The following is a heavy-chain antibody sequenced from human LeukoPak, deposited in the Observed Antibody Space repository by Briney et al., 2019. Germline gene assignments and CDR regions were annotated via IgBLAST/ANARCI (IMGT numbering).Heavy chain of an antibody. CDR1: GGSISSISNY. CDR3: ARASGDQRYYYYYLDV. J-gene: IGHJ6*03. Sequence: SETLSLTCTVSGGSISSISNYWGWIRQPPGKGLEWIGSNYYSGTTDYNPSLKSRVTISVDTSMNHFSLKLSSVTAAHTAVYYCARASGDQRYYYYYLDVWGKGTTVTVSS. CDR2: NYYSGTT. V-gene: IGHV4-39*02. D-gene: IGHD2-2*01.